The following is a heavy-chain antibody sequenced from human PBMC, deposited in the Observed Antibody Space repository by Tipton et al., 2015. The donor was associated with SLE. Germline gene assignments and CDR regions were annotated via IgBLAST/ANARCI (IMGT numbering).Heavy chain of an antibody. CDR1: GGSFSGYY. Sequence: TLSLTCAVYGGSFSGYYWSWIRQPPGKGLEWIGEINHSGSTNYNPSLKSRVTISVDTSKNQFSLKLSSVTTADSAVYYCATDSDCGGDCLDTWGQGTLVTVSS. CDR2: INHSGST. J-gene: IGHJ4*02. D-gene: IGHD2-21*01. V-gene: IGHV4-34*01. CDR3: ATDSDCGGDCLDT.